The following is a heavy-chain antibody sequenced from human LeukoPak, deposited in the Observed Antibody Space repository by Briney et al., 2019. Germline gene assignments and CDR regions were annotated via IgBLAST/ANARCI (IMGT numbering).Heavy chain of an antibody. Sequence: SLRLSCAASGFTFDDYAMHWVRQAPGKGLEWVSGISWNSGSIGYADSVKGRFTISRDDSKNTLYLQMNSLKTEDTAVYYCTTRSAGSYYFDYWGQGTLVTVSS. V-gene: IGHV3-9*01. CDR3: TTRSAGSYYFDY. CDR1: GFTFDDYA. D-gene: IGHD1-26*01. CDR2: ISWNSGSI. J-gene: IGHJ4*02.